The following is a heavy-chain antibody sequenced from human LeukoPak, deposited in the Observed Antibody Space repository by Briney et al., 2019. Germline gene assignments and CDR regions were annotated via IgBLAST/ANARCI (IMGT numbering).Heavy chain of an antibody. Sequence: PGGPLRLSCEASGFPFNKYKMDWVRQATGKGLQWVSSINIWNTSTYYADSVKGRFTISRGDAKNSLYLQMNSLTAEDTAVYYCTRGLADYGDYSFWGQGTLVAVSS. V-gene: IGHV3-21*01. D-gene: IGHD4-17*01. J-gene: IGHJ1*01. CDR1: GFPFNKYK. CDR2: INIWNTST. CDR3: TRGLADYGDYSF.